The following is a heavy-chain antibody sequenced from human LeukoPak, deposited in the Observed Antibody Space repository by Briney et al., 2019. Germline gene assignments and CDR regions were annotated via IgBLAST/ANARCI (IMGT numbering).Heavy chain of an antibody. CDR2: ITGGGTRA. Sequence: GGSLRLSCAASGFTFSNYAMSWVRQAPGKGLEWVSSITGGGTRAYYADSVKGRFTISRDNSGYTLHLQMNSLRAEDTAVYYCASRSSTVAATVLFDYWGQGTLVTISS. D-gene: IGHD6-13*01. CDR3: ASRSSTVAATVLFDY. J-gene: IGHJ4*02. CDR1: GFTFSNYA. V-gene: IGHV3-23*01.